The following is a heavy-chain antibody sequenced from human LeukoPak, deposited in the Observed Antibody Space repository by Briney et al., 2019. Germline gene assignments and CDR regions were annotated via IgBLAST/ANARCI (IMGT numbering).Heavy chain of an antibody. Sequence: GASVKVSCKASGYTFTSYYMHWVRQAPGQGLEWMGIINPSGGSTSYAQKFQGRVTMTRDMPTSTVYMELSSLRSEDTAVYYCARSAPIYAFDIWGQGTMVTVSS. J-gene: IGHJ3*02. V-gene: IGHV1-46*01. CDR1: GYTFTSYY. CDR3: ARSAPIYAFDI. CDR2: INPSGGST.